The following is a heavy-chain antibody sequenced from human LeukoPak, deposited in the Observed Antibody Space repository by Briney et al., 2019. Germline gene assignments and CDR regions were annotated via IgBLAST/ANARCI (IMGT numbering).Heavy chain of an antibody. CDR2: ISGSGGST. CDR3: AKTESPYGRQPMDV. J-gene: IGHJ6*02. D-gene: IGHD4-17*01. CDR1: GFTFSSYA. Sequence: GGSLRLSCAASGFTFSSYAMSWVRQAPGKGLEWVSAISGSGGSTYYADSVKGRFTISRDNSKNTLYLQMNSLRAEDTAVYYCAKTESPYGRQPMDVWGQGTTVTVSS. V-gene: IGHV3-23*01.